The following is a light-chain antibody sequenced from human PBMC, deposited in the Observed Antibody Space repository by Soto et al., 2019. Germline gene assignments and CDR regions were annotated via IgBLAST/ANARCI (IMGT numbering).Light chain of an antibody. J-gene: IGLJ1*01. CDR1: SSDVGGYNY. CDR2: EVS. Sequence: SVLTQPACVSVSPGQSITISCTGTSSDVGGYNYVSWYQQHPGKAPKLMIYEVSNRPSGVSNRFSGSKSGNTASLTISGLQAEDEADYYCSSYTSSSALVFGTGTKVTVL. CDR3: SSYTSSSALV. V-gene: IGLV2-14*01.